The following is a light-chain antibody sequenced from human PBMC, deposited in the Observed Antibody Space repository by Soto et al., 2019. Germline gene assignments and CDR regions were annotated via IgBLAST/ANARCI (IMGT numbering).Light chain of an antibody. CDR1: SGHSSYA. J-gene: IGLJ3*02. CDR2: LNSDGSH. Sequence: QLVLTQSPSASASLGASVKLTCTLSSGHSSYAIAWHQQQPEKGPRYLTKLNSDGSHSKGDGIPDRFSGSSSGAERYLTISSLQSEDEADYYCQTWGTGTWVFGGGTKVTVL. V-gene: IGLV4-69*01. CDR3: QTWGTGTWV.